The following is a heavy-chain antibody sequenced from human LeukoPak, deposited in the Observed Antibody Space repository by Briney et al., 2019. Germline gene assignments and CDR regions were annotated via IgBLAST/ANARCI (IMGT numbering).Heavy chain of an antibody. D-gene: IGHD3-10*01. CDR3: AGHDYYGSGSYR. J-gene: IGHJ5*02. Sequence: KTSETLSLTCTVSGGSISSYQWSWIRQPPGKGLEWIGYMYYSGSTKYNPPLKSRVTISGDTSKNQFSLKLISVTAADAAVYYCAGHDYYGSGSYRWGQGTLVTVS. CDR1: GGSISSYQ. V-gene: IGHV4-59*08. CDR2: MYYSGST.